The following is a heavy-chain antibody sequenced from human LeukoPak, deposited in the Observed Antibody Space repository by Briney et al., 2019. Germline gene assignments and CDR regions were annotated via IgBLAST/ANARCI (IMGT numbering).Heavy chain of an antibody. D-gene: IGHD3-22*01. CDR3: AKGSKLVVITRDHYMAV. CDR2: IRHDGSNK. Sequence: GGSLRLSCAASGFTFSDYYMSWIRQAPGKGLEWVAFIRHDGSNKYYAGSVKGRFTISRDNSKNTLYLQMNSLRAGDTAVYYCAKGSKLVVITRDHYMAVWGKGTTVTISS. V-gene: IGHV3-30*02. CDR1: GFTFSDYY. J-gene: IGHJ6*03.